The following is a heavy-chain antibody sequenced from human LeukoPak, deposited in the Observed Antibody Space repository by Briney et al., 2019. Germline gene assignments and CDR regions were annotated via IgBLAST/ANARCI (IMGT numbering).Heavy chain of an antibody. CDR1: GFTFGDYV. CDR3: TESPLGY. CDR2: IRSKAYGGTT. D-gene: IGHD3-16*01. V-gene: IGHV3-49*04. Sequence: GGSLRLSCTASGFTFGDYVMNWVRQAPGKGLEWVGFIRSKAYGGTTVYAASVKGRFTISRDDSKSIAYLQMNSLKTEDTAVYYCTESPLGYWGQGTLVTVSS. J-gene: IGHJ4*02.